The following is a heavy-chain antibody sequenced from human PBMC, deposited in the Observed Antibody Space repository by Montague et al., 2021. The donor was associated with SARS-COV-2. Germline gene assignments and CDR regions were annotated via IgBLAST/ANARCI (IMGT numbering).Heavy chain of an antibody. D-gene: IGHD3-10*01. CDR3: ARASYYYGSGSYYNPCGMDV. V-gene: IGHV4-34*01. Sequence: SETLSLTCAVYGGSFSGYYWSWIRQPPGKGLEWIGEINHSESTNYNPSLKSRVTISVDTSKNQFSLKLSSVTAADTAVYYCARASYYYGSGSYYNPCGMDVWGQGTTVTVSS. CDR2: INHSEST. CDR1: GGSFSGYY. J-gene: IGHJ6*02.